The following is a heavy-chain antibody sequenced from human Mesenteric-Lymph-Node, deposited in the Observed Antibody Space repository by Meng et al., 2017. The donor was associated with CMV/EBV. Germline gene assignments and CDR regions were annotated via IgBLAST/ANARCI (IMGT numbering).Heavy chain of an antibody. D-gene: IGHD3-3*01. CDR1: GGTFSRFT. J-gene: IGHJ5*02. Sequence: SVKVSCKASGGTFSRFTFNWVRQAPGQGLEWMGRIIPILGIANYAQKFQGRVTITADKSTSTAYMELRSLRSEDTAVYYCAGGGDLRFLEWLSTQYNWFDPWGQGTLVTVSS. CDR3: AGGGDLRFLEWLSTQYNWFDP. V-gene: IGHV1-69*02. CDR2: IIPILGIA.